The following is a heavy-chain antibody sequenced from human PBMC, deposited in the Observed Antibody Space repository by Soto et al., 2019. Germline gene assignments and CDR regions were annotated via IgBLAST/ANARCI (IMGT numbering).Heavy chain of an antibody. D-gene: IGHD3-22*01. Sequence: PGGSLRHSCAASGFTFSSYAMNWVRQAPGKGLEWVSGISGGGGSTYYADSVKGRFTISRDNSKNTLYLQMNSLRAEDTAVYYCAKSSSAAYPLKNWFDPWGQGTLVTVSS. CDR2: ISGGGGST. CDR3: AKSSSAAYPLKNWFDP. V-gene: IGHV3-23*01. J-gene: IGHJ5*02. CDR1: GFTFSSYA.